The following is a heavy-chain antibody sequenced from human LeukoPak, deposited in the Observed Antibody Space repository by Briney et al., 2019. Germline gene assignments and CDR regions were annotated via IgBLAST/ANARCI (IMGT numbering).Heavy chain of an antibody. Sequence: PSETLSLTCSVSVDSSGRYHWSWIRKPPGKGLVWIGYFHYSGITNYNPSLASRVTMSGDTSKSQFSLKLSSVTVADTAVYYCARHDLRGGAFDIWGQGTTVTVSS. CDR1: VDSSGRYH. J-gene: IGHJ3*02. CDR2: FHYSGIT. CDR3: ARHDLRGGAFDI. V-gene: IGHV4-59*08. D-gene: IGHD2-15*01.